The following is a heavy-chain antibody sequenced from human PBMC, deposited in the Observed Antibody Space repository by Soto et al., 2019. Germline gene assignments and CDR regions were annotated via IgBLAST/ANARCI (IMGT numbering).Heavy chain of an antibody. Sequence: PSETLSLTCTVSGGSISPYYWTWIRQPPGKGLEWIGYIFYSGSTNYNPSLKSRVTMSVDTSKNQFSLKLSSVTAADTAVYYCARTVTGTAKNDYWGQGTLVTVSS. CDR2: IFYSGST. D-gene: IGHD6-19*01. V-gene: IGHV4-59*01. CDR3: ARTVTGTAKNDY. CDR1: GGSISPYY. J-gene: IGHJ4*02.